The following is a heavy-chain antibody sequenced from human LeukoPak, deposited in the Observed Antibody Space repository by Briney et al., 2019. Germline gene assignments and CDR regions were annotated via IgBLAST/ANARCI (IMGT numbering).Heavy chain of an antibody. J-gene: IGHJ4*02. Sequence: ASVKVSCKASGYTFTSYGISWMRQAPGQGLEWMGWISAYNGNTNYAQKLQGRVTMTTDTSTSTAYMELRSLRSDDTAVYYCARVEITIFGVVIVPDYWGQGTLVTVSS. D-gene: IGHD3-3*01. V-gene: IGHV1-18*01. CDR1: GYTFTSYG. CDR2: ISAYNGNT. CDR3: ARVEITIFGVVIVPDY.